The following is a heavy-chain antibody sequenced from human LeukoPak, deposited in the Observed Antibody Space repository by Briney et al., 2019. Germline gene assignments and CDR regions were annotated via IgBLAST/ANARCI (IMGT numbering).Heavy chain of an antibody. V-gene: IGHV1-46*01. CDR1: GHIFTRYY. Sequence: ASVTVSCKASGHIFTRYYMQWVRQAPGQGLEWMGIIHPSSGNTNYAQKFQGGVTLTRDTSTSTVYMELSSLRSEDTAVYYCATALSYETHLHYGLDVWGQGTTVIVSS. CDR2: IHPSSGNT. J-gene: IGHJ6*02. D-gene: IGHD3-22*01. CDR3: ATALSYETHLHYGLDV.